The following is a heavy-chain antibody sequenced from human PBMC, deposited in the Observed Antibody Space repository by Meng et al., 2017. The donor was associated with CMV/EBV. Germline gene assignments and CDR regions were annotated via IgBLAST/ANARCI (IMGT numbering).Heavy chain of an antibody. D-gene: IGHD2-2*01. CDR1: GFTFSNAW. V-gene: IGHV3-15*01. J-gene: IGHJ4*02. Sequence: GGSLRLSCAASGFTFSNAWMSWVRQAPGKGLEWVGRNKSKTDGGTTDYAAPVKGRFTISRDDSENTLYLQMNSLKTEDTAVYYCTPDVVPALWGQGTPVTVSS. CDR3: TPDVVPAL. CDR2: NKSKTDGGTT.